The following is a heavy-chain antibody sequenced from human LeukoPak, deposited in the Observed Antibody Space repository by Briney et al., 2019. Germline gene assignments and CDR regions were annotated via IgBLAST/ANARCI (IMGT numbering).Heavy chain of an antibody. Sequence: SETLSLTCTVSGGSTSSSSYYWGWIRQPPGKGLEWIGSIYYSGSTYYNPSLKSRVTISVDTSKNQFSLKLSSVTAADTAVYYCARDRGSGWYGYWGQGTLVTVSS. CDR2: IYYSGST. CDR1: GGSTSSSSYY. D-gene: IGHD6-19*01. J-gene: IGHJ4*02. CDR3: ARDRGSGWYGY. V-gene: IGHV4-39*07.